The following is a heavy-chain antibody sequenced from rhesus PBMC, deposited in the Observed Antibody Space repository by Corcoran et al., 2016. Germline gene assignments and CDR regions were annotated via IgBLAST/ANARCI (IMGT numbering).Heavy chain of an antibody. CDR3: ARAYSWNNVPY. CDR2: ISGSGGST. CDR1: GGPLRGNW. D-gene: IGHD1-20*01. V-gene: IGHV4-173*01. J-gene: IGHJ4*01. Sequence: QLQLQESGPGLVKPSETLSLTCAVSGGPLRGNWWSWIRQPPGKGLEWVGRISGSGGSTSYNPSLKSRVTISKDTSKNQFSLKLSSVTATDTAVYYCARAYSWNNVPYWGQGVLVTVSS.